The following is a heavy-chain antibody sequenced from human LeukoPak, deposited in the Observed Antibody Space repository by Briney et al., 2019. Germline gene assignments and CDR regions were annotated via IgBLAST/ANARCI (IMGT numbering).Heavy chain of an antibody. J-gene: IGHJ4*02. CDR3: AREGVAYYGSGSYYNAQGIDY. Sequence: SETLSLTCTVSGGSISSYYWIWIRQPPGKGLEWIGYIYYSGNTNYNPSLKSRVTISVDTSKNQFSLKLNSVTAADTAVYYCAREGVAYYGSGSYYNAQGIDYWGQGTLVTVSS. D-gene: IGHD3-10*01. CDR1: GGSISSYY. CDR2: IYYSGNT. V-gene: IGHV4-59*01.